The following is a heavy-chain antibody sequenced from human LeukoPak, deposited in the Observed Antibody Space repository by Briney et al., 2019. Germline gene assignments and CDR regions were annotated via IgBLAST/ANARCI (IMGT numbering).Heavy chain of an antibody. Sequence: SETLSLTCAVYGGSFSHYYWSWIRQSPGMGLEWIGEINDSGTINYNPSLMSRVTISVDKTKNQFSLKLTSATAADTAVYYCARRWNYGRNYYIDVWGKGATVSVSS. V-gene: IGHV4-34*01. J-gene: IGHJ6*03. CDR3: ARRWNYGRNYYIDV. CDR2: INDSGTI. D-gene: IGHD1-7*01. CDR1: GGSFSHYY.